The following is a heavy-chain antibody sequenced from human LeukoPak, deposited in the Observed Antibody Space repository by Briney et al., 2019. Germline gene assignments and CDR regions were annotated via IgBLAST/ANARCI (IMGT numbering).Heavy chain of an antibody. Sequence: SETLSLTCTVSGGSISSYYWSWIRQPPGKGLEWIGYMYYSGSTNYNPSLKSRVTISVDTSKNQLSLKLSSVTAADTAMYYCARVPRTVATIFDYWGQGNLVTVSS. J-gene: IGHJ4*02. CDR2: MYYSGST. CDR3: ARVPRTVATIFDY. D-gene: IGHD5-12*01. V-gene: IGHV4-59*01. CDR1: GGSISSYY.